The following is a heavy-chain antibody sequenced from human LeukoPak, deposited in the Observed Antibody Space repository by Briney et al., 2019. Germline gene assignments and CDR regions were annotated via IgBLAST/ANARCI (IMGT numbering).Heavy chain of an antibody. D-gene: IGHD3-9*01. Sequence: GGSLRLSCAASGFTFSSYEMNWVRQAPGKGLEWVANIKQDGSEKYYVDSVKGRFTISRDNAKNTLYLQMNSLRAEDTAVYYCARDLLVLRYFDWLGPDYWGQGTLVTVSS. V-gene: IGHV3-7*01. CDR1: GFTFSSYE. J-gene: IGHJ4*02. CDR2: IKQDGSEK. CDR3: ARDLLVLRYFDWLGPDY.